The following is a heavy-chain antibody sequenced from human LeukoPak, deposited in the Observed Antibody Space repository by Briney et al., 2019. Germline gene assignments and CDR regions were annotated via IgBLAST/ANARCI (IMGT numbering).Heavy chain of an antibody. J-gene: IGHJ4*02. CDR2: IRSKANSYAT. D-gene: IGHD5-12*01. CDR3: TRPAGYSGYD. V-gene: IGHV3-73*01. CDR1: GFTFSGSA. Sequence: GGSLRLSCAASGFTFSGSAMHWVRQASGEGLEWVGRIRSKANSYATAYAASVKGRFTISRDDSKDTAYLQMNSLKTEDTAVYYCTRPAGYSGYDWGQGTLVTVSS.